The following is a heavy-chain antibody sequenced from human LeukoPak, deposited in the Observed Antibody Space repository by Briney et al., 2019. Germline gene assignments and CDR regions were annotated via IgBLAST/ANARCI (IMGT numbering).Heavy chain of an antibody. V-gene: IGHV3-15*01. Sequence: KSGGSLRLSCAASGFTFSNAWMSWVRQAPGKGLEWVGRIKSKTDGGTTDYAAPVKGRFTISRDDSKNTLYLQMNSLKTEDTAVYYCTTDLYGSGSYDYWGQGTVVTVSS. CDR3: TTDLYGSGSYDY. D-gene: IGHD3-10*01. CDR1: GFTFSNAW. CDR2: IKSKTDGGTT. J-gene: IGHJ4*02.